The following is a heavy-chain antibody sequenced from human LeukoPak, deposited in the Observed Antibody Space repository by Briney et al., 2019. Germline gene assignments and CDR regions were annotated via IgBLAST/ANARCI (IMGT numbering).Heavy chain of an antibody. Sequence: SETLSLTCAVYGGSFSDYYWSWIRQPPGKGLEWIGEINHSGSTNNNPSLKSRVTISVDTSKNQFSLKLSSVTAADTAVYYCASDVDTSMGQTYWGQGTLVTVSS. CDR3: ASDVDTSMGQTY. CDR2: INHSGST. D-gene: IGHD5-18*01. J-gene: IGHJ4*02. V-gene: IGHV4-34*01. CDR1: GGSFSDYY.